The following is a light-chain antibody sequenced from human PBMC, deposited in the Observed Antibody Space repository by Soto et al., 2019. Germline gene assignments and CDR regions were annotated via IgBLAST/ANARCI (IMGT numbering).Light chain of an antibody. V-gene: IGKV1-39*01. CDR2: AAS. CDR1: QSIRSY. Sequence: DIQMTQAPSSLSASVGDRDTIACRASQSIRSYLNWYQQKAGKAPELLIYAASSLHSGVPSRFSGSGSGTDFTLTISSLQPEDFATYFCQQSYSNPDTFGPGTNVDIK. CDR3: QQSYSNPDT. J-gene: IGKJ3*01.